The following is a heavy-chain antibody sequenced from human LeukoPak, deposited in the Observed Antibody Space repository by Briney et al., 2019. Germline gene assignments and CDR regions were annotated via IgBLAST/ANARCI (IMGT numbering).Heavy chain of an antibody. CDR3: ARGVSYYDFWSGYYGY. V-gene: IGHV4-61*02. CDR1: GDSISSGSYY. Sequence: SQTLSLTCTVSGDSISSGSYYWGWIRRPAGKGLEWIGRIYTSGRTNYNPSLKSRVTISVDTSKNQFSLKLSSVTAADTAVYYCARGVSYYDFWSGYYGYWGQGAPVTVSS. D-gene: IGHD3-3*01. J-gene: IGHJ4*02. CDR2: IYTSGRT.